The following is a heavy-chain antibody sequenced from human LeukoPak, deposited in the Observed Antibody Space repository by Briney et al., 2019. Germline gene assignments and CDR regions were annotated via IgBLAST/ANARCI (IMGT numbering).Heavy chain of an antibody. Sequence: PGGSLRLSCAASGFTFSSYAMSWVRQAPGKGLEWVSAISGSGGSTYYADSVKGRFTISRDNSKNTLYLQMNSLRAEDTAVYYCAKTRSVTMIVVVNSLDYWGQGTLVTVSS. J-gene: IGHJ4*02. CDR3: AKTRSVTMIVVVNSLDY. CDR1: GFTFSSYA. CDR2: ISGSGGST. V-gene: IGHV3-23*01. D-gene: IGHD3-22*01.